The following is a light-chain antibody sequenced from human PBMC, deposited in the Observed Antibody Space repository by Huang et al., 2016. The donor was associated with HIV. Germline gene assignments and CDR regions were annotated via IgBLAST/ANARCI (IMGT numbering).Light chain of an antibody. Sequence: DIVMTQSPDSLAVSLGDRTTIKCKSSQSVLYISGSENYLAWYQQKPGQRTKLLIYWASNRKAGVTDRFSGSGSGTDFTLTSSSLQDEDVAVYYCQQYYSIPYTFGQGTTLEIK. J-gene: IGKJ2*01. V-gene: IGKV4-1*01. CDR1: QSVLYISGSENY. CDR3: QQYYSIPYT. CDR2: WAS.